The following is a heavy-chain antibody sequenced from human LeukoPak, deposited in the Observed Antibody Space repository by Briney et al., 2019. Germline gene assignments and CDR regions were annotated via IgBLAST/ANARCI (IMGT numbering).Heavy chain of an antibody. CDR1: GGSISSYY. D-gene: IGHD6-6*01. V-gene: IGHV4-39*07. J-gene: IGHJ3*02. CDR3: ARTIEYSSSSYAFDI. Sequence: SETLSLTCTVSGGSISSYYWGWIRQPPGKGLEWIGSIYYSGSTYYNPSLKSRVTISVDTSKNQFSLKLSSVTAADTAVYYCARTIEYSSSSYAFDIWGQGTMVTVSS. CDR2: IYYSGST.